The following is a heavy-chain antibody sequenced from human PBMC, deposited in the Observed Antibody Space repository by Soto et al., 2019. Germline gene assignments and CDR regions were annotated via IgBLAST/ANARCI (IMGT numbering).Heavy chain of an antibody. CDR2: ISGSGGGT. V-gene: IGHV3-23*01. CDR1: GFTFSSYA. D-gene: IGHD1-1*01. J-gene: IGHJ4*02. CDR3: AKFGMATTKRSPPYYIDY. Sequence: XLSCAASGFTFSSYAMSWVRQAPGKGLEWVSSISGSGGGTYYADSVKGRFTFSRDNSKNTLYLQMNSLRDEDTAVYYCAKFGMATTKRSPPYYIDYCGQGALVTVSS.